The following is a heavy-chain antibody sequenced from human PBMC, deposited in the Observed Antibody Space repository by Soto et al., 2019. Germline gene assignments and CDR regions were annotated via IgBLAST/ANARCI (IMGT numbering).Heavy chain of an antibody. CDR1: GYTVTSYG. CDR2: ISAYNGNT. CDR3: ASGGWLGEWFDP. J-gene: IGHJ5*02. Sequence: XSVKVAFKASGYTVTSYGISLVRQAPGQGLEWMGWISAYNGNTNYAQKLQGRVTMTTDTSTSTAYMELRRMRSDDTAVYYCASGGWLGEWFDPWGQGTLVTVSS. D-gene: IGHD6-19*01. V-gene: IGHV1-18*01.